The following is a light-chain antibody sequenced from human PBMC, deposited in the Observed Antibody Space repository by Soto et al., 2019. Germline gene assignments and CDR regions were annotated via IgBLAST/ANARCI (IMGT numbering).Light chain of an antibody. J-gene: IGKJ1*01. Sequence: EIVMTQSPATLSVSPGESATLSCRASQSVSSNLAWYQLKPGQAPRLLIYCASSRATGIPDRFSGSGSGTDFTLTISRPEPEDFAVYYCQQYGSSRTFGQGTKV. V-gene: IGKV3-20*01. CDR3: QQYGSSRT. CDR1: QSVSSN. CDR2: CAS.